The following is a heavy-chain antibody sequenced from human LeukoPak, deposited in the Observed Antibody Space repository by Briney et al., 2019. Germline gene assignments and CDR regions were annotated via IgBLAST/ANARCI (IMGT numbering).Heavy chain of an antibody. Sequence: SETLSLTCTVSGGSISSYYWSWIRQPPGKGLEWIGYIYYSGSTNCNPSLKSRVTISVDTSKNQFSLKLSSVTAADTAVYYCARDALYSNYVSTYYYGMDVWGQGTTVTVSS. V-gene: IGHV4-59*01. CDR3: ARDALYSNYVSTYYYGMDV. D-gene: IGHD4-11*01. CDR2: IYYSGST. J-gene: IGHJ6*02. CDR1: GGSISSYY.